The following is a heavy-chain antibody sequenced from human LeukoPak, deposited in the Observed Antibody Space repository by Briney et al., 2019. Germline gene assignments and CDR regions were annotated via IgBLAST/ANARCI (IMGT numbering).Heavy chain of an antibody. CDR1: GFTFSSYS. CDR2: ISSISSHI. J-gene: IGHJ4*02. D-gene: IGHD1-26*01. Sequence: GGSLRLSCTASGFTFSSYSMNWVRQAPGKGLEWDSSISSISSHIYYADSVKGRFIISRDNAKNSLYLQMKSLRAEDTALYYCARDKWELRKDFDYWGQGTLVTVSS. CDR3: ARDKWELRKDFDY. V-gene: IGHV3-21*01.